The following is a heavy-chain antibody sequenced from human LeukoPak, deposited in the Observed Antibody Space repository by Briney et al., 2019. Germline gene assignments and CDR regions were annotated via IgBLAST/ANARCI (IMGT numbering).Heavy chain of an antibody. D-gene: IGHD4-17*01. J-gene: IGHJ3*01. Sequence: SETLSLTCTVSGGSISSYYWSWIRQPPGKGLEWIGYIYYSGSTNYNPFLKGRVTISVDTSKNQFSLSLSSVTAADTAVYYCGRDYIPTVTTSNAFHLWRQGTMVTVSS. CDR1: GGSISSYY. V-gene: IGHV4-59*01. CDR2: IYYSGST. CDR3: GRDYIPTVTTSNAFHL.